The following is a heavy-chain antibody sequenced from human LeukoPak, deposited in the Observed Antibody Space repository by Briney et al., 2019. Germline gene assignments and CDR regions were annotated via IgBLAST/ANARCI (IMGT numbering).Heavy chain of an antibody. J-gene: IGHJ4*02. CDR1: GGSISSSSYY. CDR2: IYYSGST. D-gene: IGHD5-18*01. CDR3: ARVPIQLLYYFDY. V-gene: IGHV4-39*07. Sequence: SETLSLTCTVSGGSISSSSYYWGWIRQPPGKGLEWIGSIYYSGSTYYNPSLKSRVTMSVDTSKNQFSLKLSSVTAADTAVYYCARVPIQLLYYFDYWGQGTLVTVSS.